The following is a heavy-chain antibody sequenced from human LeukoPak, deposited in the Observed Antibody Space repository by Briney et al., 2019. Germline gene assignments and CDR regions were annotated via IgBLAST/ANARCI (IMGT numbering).Heavy chain of an antibody. J-gene: IGHJ4*02. D-gene: IGHD6-19*01. CDR1: GYTFTGYY. CDR3: ARDFSPYSSGWYGNF. V-gene: IGHV1-18*04. Sequence: ASVKVSCKASGYTFTGYYMHWVRQAHGQGLEWMGWISAYNGNTKYAQKLQGRVTMTTDTSTTTAYMELRSLRSDDTAVYYCARDFSPYSSGWYGNFWGQGALVTVSS. CDR2: ISAYNGNT.